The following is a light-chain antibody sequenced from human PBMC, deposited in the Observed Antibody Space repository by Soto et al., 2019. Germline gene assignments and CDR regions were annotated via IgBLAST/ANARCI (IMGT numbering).Light chain of an antibody. CDR1: QSISSY. CDR2: AAS. V-gene: IGKV1-39*01. CDR3: QQSYSTPRT. J-gene: IGKJ1*01. Sequence: DIQMTQSPSSLSASVGDRVTITCRASQSISSYLNWYQQQPGKVPKLLIYAASSLQSGVPSRFSGSGSGTDFTLTISSLQPDDFATYSCQQSYSTPRTFGQGTKVDIK.